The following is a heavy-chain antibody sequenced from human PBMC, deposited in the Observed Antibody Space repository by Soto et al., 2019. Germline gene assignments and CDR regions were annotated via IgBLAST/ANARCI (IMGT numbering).Heavy chain of an antibody. CDR3: VRGRYYYWWGWLPFDY. Sequence: QVQLQQWGAGLLKPSETLSLTCAVYGGSFSGYYWSWIRQPPGKGLEWIGEINHSGSTNYNPSLKSRVTISVDTSKDQFSRKLSSVTAADTGVYYCVRGRYYYWWGWLPFDYWGQGTLVTVSS. J-gene: IGHJ4*02. D-gene: IGHD3-9*01. V-gene: IGHV4-34*01. CDR1: GGSFSGYY. CDR2: INHSGST.